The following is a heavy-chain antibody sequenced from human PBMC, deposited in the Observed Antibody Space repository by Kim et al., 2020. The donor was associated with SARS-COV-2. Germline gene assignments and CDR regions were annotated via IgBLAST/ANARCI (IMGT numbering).Heavy chain of an antibody. V-gene: IGHV3-23*01. Sequence: GGSLRLSCAASGFTFSSYAMSWVRQAPGKELEWVSAITGNGGTTYYADSVKGRFTIFRDNSKDTFYLQMNSLRAEDTAVYYCAKTPGGYTYGRFYFDSWGQGTLVTVSS. CDR3: AKTPGGYTYGRFYFDS. D-gene: IGHD5-18*01. J-gene: IGHJ4*02. CDR2: ITGNGGTT. CDR1: GFTFSSYA.